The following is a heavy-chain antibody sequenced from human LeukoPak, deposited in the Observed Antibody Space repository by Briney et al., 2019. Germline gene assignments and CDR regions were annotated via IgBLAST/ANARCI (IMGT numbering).Heavy chain of an antibody. CDR3: ATHREQWLDRWYFDL. J-gene: IGHJ2*01. CDR2: ISSSSSTI. Sequence: PGGSLRLSCAASGFTFSSYSMNWVRQAPGKGLEWVSYISSSSSTIYYADSVKGRFTISRDNAKNSLYLQMNSLRDKDTAVYYCATHREQWLDRWYFDLWGRGTLVTVSS. CDR1: GFTFSSYS. D-gene: IGHD6-19*01. V-gene: IGHV3-48*02.